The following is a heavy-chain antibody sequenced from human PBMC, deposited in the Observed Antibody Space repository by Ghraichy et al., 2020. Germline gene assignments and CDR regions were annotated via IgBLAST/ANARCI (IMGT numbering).Heavy chain of an antibody. Sequence: GESLNISCVASGFTFSDYWMQWVRQAPGKGLEWVANIRQDGNETYYVDSVKGRFTISRDNARNSLYLQMNSLRAEDTAVYYCARRYFDSWCQGTLVTVSS. CDR2: IRQDGNET. CDR3: ARRYFDS. V-gene: IGHV3-7*03. J-gene: IGHJ4*02. CDR1: GFTFSDYW.